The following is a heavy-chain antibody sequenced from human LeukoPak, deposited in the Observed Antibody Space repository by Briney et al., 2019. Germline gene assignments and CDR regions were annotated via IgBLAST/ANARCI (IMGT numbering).Heavy chain of an antibody. CDR2: IYSGGST. Sequence: GGSLRLSCAASGFTVSSNYMSWVRQAPGKGLEWVSVIYSGGSTYYADSVKGRFTISRDNAKNSLYLQMNSLRAEDTAVYYCAKDFTGYSDIWGQGTLVTVSS. D-gene: IGHD5-12*01. CDR1: GFTVSSNY. V-gene: IGHV3-53*01. CDR3: AKDFTGYSDI. J-gene: IGHJ4*02.